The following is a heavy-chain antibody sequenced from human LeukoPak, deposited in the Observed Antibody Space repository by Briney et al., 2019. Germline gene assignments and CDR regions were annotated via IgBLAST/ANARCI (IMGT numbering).Heavy chain of an antibody. D-gene: IGHD5-12*01. CDR3: AREYSGYDPDDY. Sequence: ASVKVSCTASGYTFTGYYMHWVRQAPGQGLEWMGWINPNSGGTNYAQKFQGRVTMTRDTSISTAYMELSRLRSDDTAVYYCAREYSGYDPDDYWGQGTLVTVSS. V-gene: IGHV1-2*02. J-gene: IGHJ4*02. CDR1: GYTFTGYY. CDR2: INPNSGGT.